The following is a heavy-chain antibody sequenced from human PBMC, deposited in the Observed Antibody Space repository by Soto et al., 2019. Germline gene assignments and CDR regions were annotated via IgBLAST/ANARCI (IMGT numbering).Heavy chain of an antibody. CDR3: ARRGSGSYYDY. V-gene: IGHV3-23*01. CDR2: ISGSGGST. CDR1: EVTCINYA. Sequence: WLSLRLCCAASEVTCINYAGRLIRQAPVKGLEWVSAISGSGGSTYYADSVKGRFTISRDNSKNTLYLQMNSLRAEDTAVYYCARRGSGSYYDYWGQGTLVTVS. D-gene: IGHD1-26*01. J-gene: IGHJ4*02.